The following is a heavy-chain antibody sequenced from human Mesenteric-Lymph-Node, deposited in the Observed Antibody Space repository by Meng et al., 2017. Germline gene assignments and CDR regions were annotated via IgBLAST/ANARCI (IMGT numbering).Heavy chain of an antibody. J-gene: IGHJ4*02. CDR3: ARAPRFGEMATIKIDY. D-gene: IGHD5-24*01. Sequence: QGQLVGSGGEVKRPGASVNDSCKASGNTFSDYCLHWVRRAPGHGLEWMGWIKPNSGGTNFAQSFQGGVTRTRDTFISTPYMELSRLRSDDTAVYYCARAPRFGEMATIKIDYWGQGTLVTVSS. CDR2: IKPNSGGT. CDR1: GNTFSDYC. V-gene: IGHV1-2*02.